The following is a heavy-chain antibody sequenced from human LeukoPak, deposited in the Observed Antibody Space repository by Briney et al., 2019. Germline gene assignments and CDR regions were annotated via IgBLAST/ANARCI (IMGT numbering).Heavy chain of an antibody. CDR3: ARGRGTLYDLPDI. D-gene: IGHD5/OR15-5a*01. J-gene: IGHJ4*02. CDR2: IFHGGSPNYNPYSGSP. CDR1: GGSISNRY. V-gene: IGHV4-59*11. Sequence: PETLSLTCSVSGGSISNRYWSWIRQPPGKGLEWIGYIFHGGSPNYNPYSGSPSYNPSLKSRVTMSVDTSKNQISLKLSSVTAADTAVYYCARGRGTLYDLPDIWGQGTLVTVSS.